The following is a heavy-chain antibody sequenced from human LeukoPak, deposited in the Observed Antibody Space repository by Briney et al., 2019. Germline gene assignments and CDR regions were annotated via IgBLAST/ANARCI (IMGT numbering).Heavy chain of an antibody. J-gene: IGHJ5*02. CDR1: GFTFSTYG. CDR2: IWYDGNNK. CDR3: ARDLWFDP. Sequence: SGGSLRLSCAASGFTFSTYGMHWVRQAPGKGLEWVAVIWYDGNNKYYADSVKGRFTISRDNAKNSLYLQMNSLRAEDTAVYYCARDLWFDPWGQGTLVTVSS. V-gene: IGHV3-33*01.